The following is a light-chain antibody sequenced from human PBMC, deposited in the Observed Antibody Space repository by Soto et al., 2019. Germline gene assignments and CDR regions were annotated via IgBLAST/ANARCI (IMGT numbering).Light chain of an antibody. CDR1: QSVLYSSNNKNY. Sequence: DIVMTQSPDSLAVSLGERATINCKSSQSVLYSSNNKNYLAWYQQKPGQPPKLLIYWASTRESGVPDRFSGSGSVTDFTLTISSLQAEDVAVYYCQQYYSTPPMYTFGQGTKLEIK. V-gene: IGKV4-1*01. J-gene: IGKJ2*01. CDR2: WAS. CDR3: QQYYSTPPMYT.